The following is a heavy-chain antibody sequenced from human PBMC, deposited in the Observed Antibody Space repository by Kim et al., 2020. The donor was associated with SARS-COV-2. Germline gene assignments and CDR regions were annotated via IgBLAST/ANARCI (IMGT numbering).Heavy chain of an antibody. CDR2: ISYDGSNK. Sequence: GGSLRLSCAGSGLTFSSYGIHWVRQAPGKGLEWVAVISYDGSNKYYADSVRDRFTISRDNSKKTVYLQMDTLRPEDTAVYYCAKDAWESDFIGLEPAAEIVYYYHSIDVWGQGTTVTV. V-gene: IGHV3-30*18. CDR1: GLTFSSYG. D-gene: IGHD2-2*01. J-gene: IGHJ6*02. CDR3: AKDAWESDFIGLEPAAEIVYYYHSIDV.